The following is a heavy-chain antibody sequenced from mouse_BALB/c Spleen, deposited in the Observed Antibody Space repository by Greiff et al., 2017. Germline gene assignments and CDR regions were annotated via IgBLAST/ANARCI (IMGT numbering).Heavy chain of an antibody. V-gene: IGHV1S81*02. J-gene: IGHJ3*01. CDR1: GFTFTSYW. Sequence: QVPLLQPGAELVRPGASVKLSCKASGFTFTSYWMHWVKQMPGQGLEWIGEINPRNGHTYYDEKFKSKATLAEDKSPSTAYMQLSSLTSEDSAVYYCARASPLAYWGQGTLVTVSA. D-gene: IGHD6-1*01. CDR2: INPRNGHT. CDR3: ARASPLAY.